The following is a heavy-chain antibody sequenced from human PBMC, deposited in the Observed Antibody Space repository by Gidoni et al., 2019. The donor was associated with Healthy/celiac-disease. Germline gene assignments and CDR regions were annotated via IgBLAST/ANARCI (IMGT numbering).Heavy chain of an antibody. Sequence: QLQLQESGPGLVQPSETLSLTCTVSGGSLSRSSYYWGRIRQPPGRGLEWIGCIYYSGSTYYNPSLKSRVTISVDTSKSQFSLKLSSVTAADTAVYYCARHLGIAVVVVRENWFDPWGQGTLVTVSS. CDR2: IYYSGST. J-gene: IGHJ5*02. D-gene: IGHD2-15*01. V-gene: IGHV4-39*01. CDR3: ARHLGIAVVVVRENWFDP. CDR1: GGSLSRSSYY.